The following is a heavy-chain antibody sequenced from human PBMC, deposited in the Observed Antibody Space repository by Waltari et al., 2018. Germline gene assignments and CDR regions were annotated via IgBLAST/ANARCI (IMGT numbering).Heavy chain of an antibody. CDR1: GYTFTGYY. CDR2: INPNSGDT. J-gene: IGHJ3*02. CDR3: ARFPLCSSTSCYYGAFDI. D-gene: IGHD2-2*01. Sequence: QVQLVQSGAEVKKPGASVKVSCKASGYTFTGYYMHWVRQAPGQGLEWMGRINPNSGDTNYAQKFQGRVTMTRDTSISTAYMELSRLRSDDTAVYYCARFPLCSSTSCYYGAFDIWGQGTMVTVSS. V-gene: IGHV1-2*06.